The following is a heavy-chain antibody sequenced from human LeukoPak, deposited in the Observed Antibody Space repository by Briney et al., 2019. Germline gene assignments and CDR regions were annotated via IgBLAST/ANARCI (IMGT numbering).Heavy chain of an antibody. D-gene: IGHD1-1*01. V-gene: IGHV3-15*01. Sequence: PGGSLRLSCVASGFTFSEAWMSWVRQAPGKGLEWVGRLKSKNSGETTDYAAPVQGRFTISRDDSKNTLYLVMNSLKDEDTAVYYCTDLGANLLGYWGQGTLVTVSS. CDR2: LKSKNSGETT. CDR3: TDLGANLLGY. CDR1: GFTFSEAW. J-gene: IGHJ4*02.